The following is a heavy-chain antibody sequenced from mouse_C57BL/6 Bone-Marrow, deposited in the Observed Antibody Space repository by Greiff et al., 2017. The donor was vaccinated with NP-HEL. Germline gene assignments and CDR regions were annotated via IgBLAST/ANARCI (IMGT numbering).Heavy chain of an antibody. Sequence: QVQLQQPGAELVRPGTSVKLSCKASGYTFTSYWMHWVKQRPGQGLEWIGVIDPSDSYTNYNQKFKGKATLTVDTSSSTAYMQLSSLTSEDSAVYYCARGIYYYGSSLAWFAYWGQGTLVTVSA. V-gene: IGHV1-59*01. CDR3: ARGIYYYGSSLAWFAY. D-gene: IGHD1-1*01. CDR1: GYTFTSYW. CDR2: IDPSDSYT. J-gene: IGHJ3*01.